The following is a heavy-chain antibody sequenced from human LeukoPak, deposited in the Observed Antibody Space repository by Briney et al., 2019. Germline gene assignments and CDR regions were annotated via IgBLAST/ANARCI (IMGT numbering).Heavy chain of an antibody. Sequence: GGSLRLSCAASGFTFSTNAMSWVRQAPGKGLEWVSGITGSDIRTYNADSAKGRFTITRDNSKSALYLQMSNLRAEDTAVYYCAKQYYNFWSGWVNWGQGTLVTVSS. CDR3: AKQYYNFWSGWVN. D-gene: IGHD3-3*01. CDR1: GFTFSTNA. CDR2: ITGSDIRT. V-gene: IGHV3-23*01. J-gene: IGHJ4*02.